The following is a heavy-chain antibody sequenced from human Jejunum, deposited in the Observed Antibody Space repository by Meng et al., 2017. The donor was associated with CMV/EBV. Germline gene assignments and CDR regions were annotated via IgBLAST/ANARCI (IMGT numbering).Heavy chain of an antibody. D-gene: IGHD3-9*01. CDR1: NDSIHDYY. J-gene: IGHJ4*02. Sequence: SNDSIHDYYWSWIRQPPGKGLEWIGYIYYTGSTNYNPSLKSRVTMSIDRFKNQFSLKVTSVTAADTAMYFCAGQSDILTGPEDHWGQGTLVTVSS. V-gene: IGHV4-59*01. CDR2: IYYTGST. CDR3: AGQSDILTGPEDH.